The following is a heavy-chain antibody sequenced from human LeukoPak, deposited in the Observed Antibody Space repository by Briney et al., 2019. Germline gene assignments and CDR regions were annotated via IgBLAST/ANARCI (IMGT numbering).Heavy chain of an antibody. CDR1: GFTFSTYV. V-gene: IGHV3-23*01. J-gene: IGHJ4*02. CDR3: ARGRVVVPAAMVY. D-gene: IGHD2-2*01. Sequence: GGSLRLSCAASGFTFSTYVMSWVRQAPGKGLEWVSTISGSGSSTYYADSVKGRFAISRDNSENRLFLLMNSLRAEDTAVYYCARGRVVVPAAMVYWGQGTLVTVSS. CDR2: ISGSGSST.